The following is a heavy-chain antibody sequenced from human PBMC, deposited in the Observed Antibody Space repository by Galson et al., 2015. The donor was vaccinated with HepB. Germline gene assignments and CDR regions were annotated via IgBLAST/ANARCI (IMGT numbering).Heavy chain of an antibody. J-gene: IGHJ4*02. Sequence: SLRLSCAASGFTFSSYSMNWVRQAPGKGLEWVSYISSSSTIYYADSVKGRFTISRDNAKNSLYLQMNSLRDEDTAVYYCARDQYSSGWQFDYWGQGTLVTVSS. D-gene: IGHD6-19*01. CDR2: ISSSSTI. CDR3: ARDQYSSGWQFDY. V-gene: IGHV3-48*02. CDR1: GFTFSSYS.